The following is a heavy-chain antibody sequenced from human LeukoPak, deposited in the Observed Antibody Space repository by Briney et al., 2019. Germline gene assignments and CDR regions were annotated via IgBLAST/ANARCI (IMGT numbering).Heavy chain of an antibody. Sequence: GGSLRLPCAASGFTFSSYWMHWVRQVPGKGLVWVSRINSDGSSTNYADSVKGRFTISRDNAKNTLYLQMNSLRAEDTALYFCAKDHGNYYFDYWGQGTLVTVSS. V-gene: IGHV3-74*01. CDR3: AKDHGNYYFDY. CDR1: GFTFSSYW. CDR2: INSDGSST. J-gene: IGHJ4*02. D-gene: IGHD1-7*01.